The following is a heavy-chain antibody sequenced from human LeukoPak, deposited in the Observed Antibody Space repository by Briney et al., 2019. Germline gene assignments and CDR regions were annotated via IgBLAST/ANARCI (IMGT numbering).Heavy chain of an antibody. CDR1: GVSISSSDYY. CDR2: IYYGGTT. V-gene: IGHV4-30-4*08. Sequence: SQTLSLTCTVSGVSISSSDYYWSWIRQPPGKGLEWIGYIYYGGTTYYNPSLKSRVTISVDTSKNQFSLKLSSVTAADTAVYYCARDRGRDGTGTTMDWFDPWGQGTLVTVSS. D-gene: IGHD1-1*01. J-gene: IGHJ5*02. CDR3: ARDRGRDGTGTTMDWFDP.